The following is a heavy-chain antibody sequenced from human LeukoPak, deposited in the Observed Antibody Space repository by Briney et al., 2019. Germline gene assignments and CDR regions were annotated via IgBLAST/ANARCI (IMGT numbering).Heavy chain of an antibody. J-gene: IGHJ5*02. V-gene: IGHV4-4*07. CDR3: ARDWGYCSGGSCYFWFDP. Sequence: KPSETLSLTCTVSGGSISSYYWSWIRQPAGKGLEWIGRIYTSGSTNYNPSLKSRVTISVDTSKNQFSLKLSSVTAADTAVYYCARDWGYCSGGSCYFWFDPWGQGTLVTVSS. CDR1: GGSISSYY. D-gene: IGHD2-15*01. CDR2: IYTSGST.